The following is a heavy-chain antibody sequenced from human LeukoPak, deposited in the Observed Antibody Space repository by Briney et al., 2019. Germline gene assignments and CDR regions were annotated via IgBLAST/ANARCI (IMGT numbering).Heavy chain of an antibody. D-gene: IGHD2-2*01. CDR2: ISSSSSYI. Sequence: GGSLRLSCAASGFTFSSYSMNWVRQAPEKGLEWVSSISSSSSYIYYADSVKGRFTISRDNAKNSLYLQMNSLRAEDTAVYYCARSYQDYYYYYMDVWGKGTTVTVSS. CDR1: GFTFSSYS. V-gene: IGHV3-21*01. J-gene: IGHJ6*03. CDR3: ARSYQDYYYYYMDV.